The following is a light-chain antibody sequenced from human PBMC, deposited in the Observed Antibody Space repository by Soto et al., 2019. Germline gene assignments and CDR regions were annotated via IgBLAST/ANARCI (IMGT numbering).Light chain of an antibody. CDR1: PSNIGANF. V-gene: IGLV1-47*01. Sequence: QSVLTQAPSASAAPGQTVTIFCSGSPSNIGANFVFWYQHRPGTAPKLLIYRNNQRPSGVPDRFSGSKSGTSASLAISGLRAEDDADYYCAAWDDGRTALFGGGTQLTVL. CDR3: AAWDDGRTAL. J-gene: IGLJ3*02. CDR2: RNN.